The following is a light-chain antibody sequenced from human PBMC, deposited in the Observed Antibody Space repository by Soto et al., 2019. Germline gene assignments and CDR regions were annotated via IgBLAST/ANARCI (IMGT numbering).Light chain of an antibody. Sequence: EIVLTQSPATLSLSPGERATLSCRASQTVGSYLAWFRQTPGQAPRLLIYDTSIRATGIPARFSGSGSGTDFTLTISSLEAEDFAVYYCQYYGGSPRTFGRGTKVDIK. CDR2: DTS. J-gene: IGKJ1*01. CDR3: QYYGGSPRT. V-gene: IGKV3-11*01. CDR1: QTVGSY.